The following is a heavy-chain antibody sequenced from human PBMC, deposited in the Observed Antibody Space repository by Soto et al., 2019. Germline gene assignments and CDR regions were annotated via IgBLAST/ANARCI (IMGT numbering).Heavy chain of an antibody. CDR3: ARDFSSGGSCYLY. Sequence: PGGSLRLSCAASGFTFSSYGMHWVRQAPGKGLEWVAVIWYDGSNKYYADSVKGRFTISRDNSKNTLYLQMNSLRAEDTAVYYCARDFSSGGSCYLYWGQGTLVTVSS. CDR2: IWYDGSNK. D-gene: IGHD2-15*01. V-gene: IGHV3-33*01. CDR1: GFTFSSYG. J-gene: IGHJ4*02.